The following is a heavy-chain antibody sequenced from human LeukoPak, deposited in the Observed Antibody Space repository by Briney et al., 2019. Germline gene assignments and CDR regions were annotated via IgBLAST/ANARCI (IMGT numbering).Heavy chain of an antibody. D-gene: IGHD1-26*01. J-gene: IGHJ4*02. V-gene: IGHV3-20*04. CDR2: VNWNGGST. Sequence: RPGGSRRLSCAASGFTISSYWMSWVRQAPGKGLEWISGVNWNGGSTGYADSVKGRFTISRDNAKNSLYLQMNSLRAEDTAVYYCASGNYFDYWGQGTLVTVSS. CDR3: ASGNYFDY. CDR1: GFTISSYW.